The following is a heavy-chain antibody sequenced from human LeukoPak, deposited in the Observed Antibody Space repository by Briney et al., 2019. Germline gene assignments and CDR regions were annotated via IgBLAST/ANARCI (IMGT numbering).Heavy chain of an antibody. Sequence: GGSLRLSCEASGFTFSSYWMSWVRQAPGKGLERAANIKQDGSERYYVDSVKGRFTMSRDNAKNSLFLQMNSLRAEDTAVYYCARGASGSVVALDQWGQGTLVTVSS. CDR2: IKQDGSER. J-gene: IGHJ4*02. CDR1: GFTFSSYW. V-gene: IGHV3-7*01. CDR3: ARGASGSVVALDQ. D-gene: IGHD2-15*01.